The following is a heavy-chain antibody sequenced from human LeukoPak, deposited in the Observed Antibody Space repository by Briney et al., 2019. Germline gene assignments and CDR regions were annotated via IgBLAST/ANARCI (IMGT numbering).Heavy chain of an antibody. J-gene: IGHJ4*02. D-gene: IGHD3-22*01. CDR3: AKDASAYYDSSGYIDY. V-gene: IGHV3-30*02. CDR1: GFTFSSYG. Sequence: GGSLRLSCAASGFTFSSYGMHWVRQAPGKGLEWVAFIRYDGSNKYYADSVKGRFTISRDNSKNTLYLQMNSLRAEDTAVYYCAKDASAYYDSSGYIDYWGQGTLVTVSS. CDR2: IRYDGSNK.